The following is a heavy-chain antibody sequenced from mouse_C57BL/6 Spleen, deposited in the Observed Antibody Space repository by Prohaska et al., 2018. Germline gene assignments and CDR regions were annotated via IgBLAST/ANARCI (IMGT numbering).Heavy chain of an antibody. V-gene: IGHV11-2*01. J-gene: IGHJ1*03. CDR2: INSDGSAI. CDR1: GFTFSGFW. CDR3: MRYGNYWYFDV. D-gene: IGHD2-1*01. Sequence: EVQLLETGGGLVQPGGSRGLSCEGSGFTFSGFWMSWVRQTPGKNLELIGDINSDGSAINYAPSIKDRFTSFRDNDKSTLYLQMSNVRSEDTATYFCMRYGNYWYFDVWGTGTTVTVSS.